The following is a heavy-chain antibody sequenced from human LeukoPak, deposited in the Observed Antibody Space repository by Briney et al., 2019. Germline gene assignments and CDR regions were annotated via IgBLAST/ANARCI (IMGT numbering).Heavy chain of an antibody. D-gene: IGHD3-16*01. CDR3: TRDGGDSLYTAFDI. V-gene: IGHV3-72*01. J-gene: IGHJ3*02. CDR1: GFTFSDYI. CDR2: IRRGSNGYTT. Sequence: GGSLRLSCAASGFTFSDYILDWVRQAPGKGLEWVARIRRGSNGYTTEHAASVRGRFIISRDDSKNSLYLHMSSLKTEDTAVYYCTRDGGDSLYTAFDIWGQGTMVTVS.